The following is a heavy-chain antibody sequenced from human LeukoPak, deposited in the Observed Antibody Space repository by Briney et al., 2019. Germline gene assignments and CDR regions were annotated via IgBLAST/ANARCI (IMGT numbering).Heavy chain of an antibody. Sequence: AASVKVSCKASGYTFTSYYMHWVRQAPGQGLEWMGIINPSGGSTSYAQKFQGRVTMTRDMSTSTDYMELSSLRSEDTAVYYCARDNSVEDTAWWFDPWGQGILVTVSS. D-gene: IGHD4-23*01. CDR1: GYTFTSYY. J-gene: IGHJ5*02. CDR2: INPSGGST. V-gene: IGHV1-46*01. CDR3: ARDNSVEDTAWWFDP.